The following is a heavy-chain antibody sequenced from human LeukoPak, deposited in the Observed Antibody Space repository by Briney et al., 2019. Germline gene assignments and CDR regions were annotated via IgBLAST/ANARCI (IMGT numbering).Heavy chain of an antibody. V-gene: IGHV3-30*04. D-gene: IGHD1-1*01. Sequence: GGSLRLSCAASGFTFSSYAMHWVRQAPGKGLERVAVISYDGSNKYYADSVKGRFTISRDNSKNTLYLQMNSLRAEDTAVYYCARDPLGTRPGFDYWGQGTLVTVSS. CDR2: ISYDGSNK. CDR3: ARDPLGTRPGFDY. J-gene: IGHJ4*02. CDR1: GFTFSSYA.